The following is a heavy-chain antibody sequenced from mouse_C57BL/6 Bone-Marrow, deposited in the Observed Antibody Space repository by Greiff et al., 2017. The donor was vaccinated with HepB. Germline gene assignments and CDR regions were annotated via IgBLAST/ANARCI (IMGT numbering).Heavy chain of an antibody. CDR1: GYTFTSYW. D-gene: IGHD1-1*01. Sequence: VQLQQPGAEFVKPGASVKLSCKASGYTFTSYWMQWVKQRPGQGLEWIGEIDPSDSYINYNQKFKGKATLTVDTSSSTAYMQLSSLTSEDSAVYYCARRGSLLSWFAYWGQGTLVTVSA. CDR3: ARRGSLLSWFAY. V-gene: IGHV1-50*01. J-gene: IGHJ3*01. CDR2: IDPSDSYI.